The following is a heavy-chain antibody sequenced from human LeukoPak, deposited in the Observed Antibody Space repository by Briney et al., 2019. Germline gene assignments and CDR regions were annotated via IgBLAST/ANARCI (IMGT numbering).Heavy chain of an antibody. D-gene: IGHD5-12*01. V-gene: IGHV4-59*01. Sequence: SETLSLTCTVSGGSISSYYWTWIRQPPGKGLEWIGYIYYSGSTNYNPSLKSRVTISVDTSKNQFSLKLSSVTAADTAVYYCARSQSGYDYARRGYYYYYMDVWGKGTTVTVSS. CDR2: IYYSGST. CDR1: GGSISSYY. J-gene: IGHJ6*03. CDR3: ARSQSGYDYARRGYYYYYMDV.